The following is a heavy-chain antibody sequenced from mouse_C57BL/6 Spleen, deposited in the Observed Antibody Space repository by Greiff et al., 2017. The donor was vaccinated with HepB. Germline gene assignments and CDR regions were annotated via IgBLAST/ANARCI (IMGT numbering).Heavy chain of an antibody. J-gene: IGHJ3*01. D-gene: IGHD2-10*02. CDR3: ARSDSITWFAY. V-gene: IGHV3-6*01. CDR1: GYSITSGYY. CDR2: ISYDGSN. Sequence: ESGPGLVKPSQSLSLTCSVTGYSITSGYYWNWIRQFPGNKLEWMGYISYDGSNNYNPSLKNRISITRDTSKNQFFLKLNSVTTEDTATYYCARSDSITWFAYWGQGTLVTVSA.